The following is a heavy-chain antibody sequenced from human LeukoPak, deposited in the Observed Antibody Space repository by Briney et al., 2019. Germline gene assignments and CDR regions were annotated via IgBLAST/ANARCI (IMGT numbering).Heavy chain of an antibody. CDR3: TRPFYYYMDV. Sequence: SETLSLTCTVSGGSISSGSYYWSWIRQPAGKGLEWIGRIYTSGSTNYNPSLKSRVTISVDKSKNQFSLMLSSVTAADTAVYYCTRPFYYYMDVWGKGTTVTVSS. V-gene: IGHV4-61*02. CDR2: IYTSGST. J-gene: IGHJ6*03. CDR1: GGSISSGSYY.